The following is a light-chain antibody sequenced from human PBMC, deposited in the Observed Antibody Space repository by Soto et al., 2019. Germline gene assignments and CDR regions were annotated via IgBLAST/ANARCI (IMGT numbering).Light chain of an antibody. V-gene: IGKV3-20*01. CDR1: QRGSSSY. CDR3: QQYGSSPPT. Sequence: IVTTQSAVTMSLSPGDAATVSCRPSQRGSSSYVAWFHQKPGKAPKLLIYGASTMESGIPARFSGSGSGTDFTLTISSLQPEDFAAYYCQQYGSSPPTFGQGTKVDIK. J-gene: IGKJ1*01. CDR2: GAS.